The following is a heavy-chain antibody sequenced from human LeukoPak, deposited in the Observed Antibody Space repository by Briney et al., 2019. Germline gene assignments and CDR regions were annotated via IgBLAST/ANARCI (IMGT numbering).Heavy chain of an antibody. D-gene: IGHD4-17*01. J-gene: IGHJ5*02. CDR2: INHSGST. CDR3: ARVVGDHPSWFDP. CDR1: GGSFSGYY. Sequence: PSETLSLTCADYGGSFSGYYWSWIRQPPGKGLEWIGEINHSGSTNYNPSLKSRVTISVDTSKNQFSLKLSSVTAADTAVYYCARVVGDHPSWFDPWGQGTLVTVSS. V-gene: IGHV4-34*01.